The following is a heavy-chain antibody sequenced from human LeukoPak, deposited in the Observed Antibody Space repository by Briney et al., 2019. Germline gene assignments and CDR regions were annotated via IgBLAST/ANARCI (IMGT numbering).Heavy chain of an antibody. Sequence: ASVTVSCTASGYTFTGYYMHWVRQAPGQGLEWMGWINPNSGGTNYAQKFQGRVTITRDTSISTAYMELSRLRSDDTAVYYCARAPDLGGSYPYYFDYWGQGTLVTVSS. J-gene: IGHJ4*02. D-gene: IGHD1-26*01. CDR3: ARAPDLGGSYPYYFDY. V-gene: IGHV1-2*02. CDR1: GYTFTGYY. CDR2: INPNSGGT.